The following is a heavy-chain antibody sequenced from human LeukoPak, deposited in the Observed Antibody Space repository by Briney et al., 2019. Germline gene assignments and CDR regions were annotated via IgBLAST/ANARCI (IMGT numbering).Heavy chain of an antibody. J-gene: IGHJ3*02. D-gene: IGHD1-26*01. V-gene: IGHV6-1*01. CDR1: GGSVSSNSAV. CDR2: TYYKSKWYN. CDR3: ARVSSPWSPRDAFDI. Sequence: SQTLSLTCAISGGSVSSNSAVWNWIRQSPSRGLEWLGRTYYKSKWYNDYAVSVKSRITINPDTSKNQFSLQLNSLTPEDTAVYYCARVSSPWSPRDAFDIWGQGTMVTASS.